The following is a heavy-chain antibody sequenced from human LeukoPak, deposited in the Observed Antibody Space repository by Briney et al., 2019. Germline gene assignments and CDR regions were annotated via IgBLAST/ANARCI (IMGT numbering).Heavy chain of an antibody. D-gene: IGHD6-13*01. CDR1: GFTLSSYG. Sequence: PGGSLRLSCAASGFTLSSYGMTWVRQAPGKGLDWVSEFIAIDGSAQYAESVKGRFTISKDNSKSSLYLQMKSLRDEDTVVYYCAQARIAEAGTGAFDVWGQGTMVTVSS. CDR2: FIAIDGSA. CDR3: AQARIAEAGTGAFDV. J-gene: IGHJ3*01. V-gene: IGHV3-23*01.